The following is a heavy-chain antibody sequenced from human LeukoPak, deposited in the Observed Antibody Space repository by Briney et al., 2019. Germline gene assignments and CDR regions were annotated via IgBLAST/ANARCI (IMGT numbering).Heavy chain of an antibody. CDR2: IYYSGST. CDR1: GGSISSGDYY. V-gene: IGHV4-30-4*01. CDR3: ARDFSGYSYGHDHYFDY. Sequence: SQTLSLTCTVSGGSISSGDYYWSWIRQPPGKGLEWIGYIYYSGSTYYNPSLKGRVTISVDTSKNQFSLKLSSVTAADTAVYYCARDFSGYSYGHDHYFDYWGQGTLVTVSS. J-gene: IGHJ4*02. D-gene: IGHD5-18*01.